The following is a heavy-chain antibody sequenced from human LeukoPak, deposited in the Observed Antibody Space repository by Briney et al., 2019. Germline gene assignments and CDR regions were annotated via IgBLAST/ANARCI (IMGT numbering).Heavy chain of an antibody. Sequence: ASVKVSCKASVYTFTSYGISWVRQAPGQGREWMGWISAYNGTTNYAQKLQGRVTMTTDTSTSTAYMELRSLGSDDTAVYYCARYDYGDYVFDYWGQGTLVTVSS. CDR1: VYTFTSYG. CDR3: ARYDYGDYVFDY. V-gene: IGHV1-18*01. CDR2: ISAYNGTT. J-gene: IGHJ4*02. D-gene: IGHD4-17*01.